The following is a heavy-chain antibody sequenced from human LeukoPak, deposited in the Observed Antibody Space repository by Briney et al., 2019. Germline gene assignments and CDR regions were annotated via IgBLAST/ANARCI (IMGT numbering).Heavy chain of an antibody. CDR2: FSGSATT. D-gene: IGHD3-22*01. CDR3: AKSYRAYDSTSNYYFFDS. CDR1: GFAFSSYA. J-gene: IGHJ4*02. V-gene: IGHV3-23*01. Sequence: GGSLRLSCAASGFAFSSYAMTWVRQSPAKGLEWVSSFSGSATTHHADSVQGRFTISRDNSKNTVFLQMNSLRAEDTAVYYCAKSYRAYDSTSNYYFFDSWGQGTLVTVSS.